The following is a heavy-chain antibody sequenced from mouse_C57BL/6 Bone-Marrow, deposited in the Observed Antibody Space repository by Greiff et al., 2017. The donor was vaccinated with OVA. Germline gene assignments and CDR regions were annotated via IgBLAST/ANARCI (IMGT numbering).Heavy chain of an antibody. CDR2: IHPNSGST. CDR1: GYTFTSYW. V-gene: IGHV1-64*01. D-gene: IGHD4-1*01. Sequence: QVQLQQPGAELVKPGASVKLSCKASGYTFTSYWMHWVKQRPGQGLEWIGMIHPNSGSTNYNEKFKSKATLTVDKSSSTAYMQLSSPTSEDSAVYYCARWPLLTVDYWGQGTTLTVSS. CDR3: ARWPLLTVDY. J-gene: IGHJ2*01.